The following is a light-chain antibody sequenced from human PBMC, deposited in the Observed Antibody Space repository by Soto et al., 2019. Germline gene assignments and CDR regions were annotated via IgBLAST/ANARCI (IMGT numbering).Light chain of an antibody. V-gene: IGKV1-27*01. CDR3: QNYNSGPQLT. Sequence: DIQMTQSPSSLSASVGDRVTITCRASQGISNYLAWYQQKPGKVPKLLIYTASTLQSGVPSRFSGSGSGTDLIVPISSLQPEDVANYYCQNYNSGPQLTLGGGTKMEIK. J-gene: IGKJ4*01. CDR1: QGISNY. CDR2: TAS.